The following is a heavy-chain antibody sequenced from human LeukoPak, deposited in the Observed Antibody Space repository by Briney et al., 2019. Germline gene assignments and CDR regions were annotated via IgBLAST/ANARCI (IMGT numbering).Heavy chain of an antibody. D-gene: IGHD3-22*01. Sequence: PGGSLRLSCAASGFTFSNAWMSWVRQAPGKGLEWVGRIKSKTDGGTTDYAAPVKGRFTISRDDSKNTLYLQMNSLKTEDTAVYYCTTAYYDSTLFDYWVQGTLVTVSS. CDR2: IKSKTDGGTT. CDR3: TTAYYDSTLFDY. V-gene: IGHV3-15*01. J-gene: IGHJ4*02. CDR1: GFTFSNAW.